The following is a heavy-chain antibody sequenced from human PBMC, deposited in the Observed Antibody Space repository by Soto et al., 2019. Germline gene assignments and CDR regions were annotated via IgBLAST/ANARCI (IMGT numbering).Heavy chain of an antibody. Sequence: SVKVSCKASGCTFTSYPMHWVRQAPGQGLEWMGWINAGNGDTKYSQKFQGRVTITRDTSANTAYMELSSLRSEDTAVFYCARDWTHYDSSGPGDYWGQGTLVTVSS. CDR3: ARDWTHYDSSGPGDY. V-gene: IGHV1-3*01. CDR2: INAGNGDT. CDR1: GCTFTSYP. J-gene: IGHJ4*02. D-gene: IGHD3-22*01.